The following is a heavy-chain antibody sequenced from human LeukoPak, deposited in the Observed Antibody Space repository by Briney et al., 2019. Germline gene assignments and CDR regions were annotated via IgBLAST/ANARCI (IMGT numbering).Heavy chain of an antibody. CDR3: ASTTIFGPLDP. Sequence: GGSLRLSCAASGFTFSSYGMNWVRQAPGKGLEWVSYISSSGSTIYYADSVKGRFTISRDNAKNSLYLQMNSLRAEDTAVYYCASTTIFGPLDPWGQGTLVTVSS. V-gene: IGHV3-48*03. D-gene: IGHD3-3*01. CDR1: GFTFSSYG. J-gene: IGHJ5*02. CDR2: ISSSGSTI.